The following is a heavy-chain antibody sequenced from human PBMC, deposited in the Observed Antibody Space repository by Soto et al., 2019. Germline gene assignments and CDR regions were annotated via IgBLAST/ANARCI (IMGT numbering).Heavy chain of an antibody. CDR1: GFTFSNAW. V-gene: IGHV3-15*07. CDR3: TTYYYDSSGYYYVEA. J-gene: IGHJ5*02. Sequence: EVQLVESGGGLVKPGGSLRLSCAASGFTFSNAWMNWVRQAPGKGLEWVGRIKSKTDGGTTDYAAPVKGRFTISRDDSKNTLYLQMNSLKTEDTAVYYCTTYYYDSSGYYYVEAWGQGTLVTVSS. CDR2: IKSKTDGGTT. D-gene: IGHD3-22*01.